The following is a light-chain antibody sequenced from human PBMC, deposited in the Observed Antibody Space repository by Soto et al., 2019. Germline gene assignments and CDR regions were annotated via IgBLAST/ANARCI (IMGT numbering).Light chain of an antibody. CDR3: QQYYAAPT. CDR1: RSVLYSSNNKNY. CDR2: WAS. Sequence: DIVMTQSPDSLAVSLGERTTISCESSRSVLYSSNNKNYLAWYQQKPGQPPKLLMYWASTRESGVPDRFSGSGSGTYFTLTISSLQAEDVAVYYCQQYYAAPTFGQGTKVEIK. V-gene: IGKV4-1*01. J-gene: IGKJ1*01.